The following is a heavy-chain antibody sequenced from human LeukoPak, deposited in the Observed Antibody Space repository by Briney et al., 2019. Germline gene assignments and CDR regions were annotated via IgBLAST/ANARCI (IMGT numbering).Heavy chain of an antibody. CDR2: INPRGGST. CDR3: ARVGATGATADN. Sequence: ASVKVSCKASGYIFTTYFMHWLRQAPGQGPEWMGIINPRGGSTDYAQKFQDRITMTSDTSTRTAYMELKSLKSEDTAVYFCARVGATGATADNWGQGTLVTVSS. V-gene: IGHV1-46*01. J-gene: IGHJ4*02. CDR1: GYIFTTYF. D-gene: IGHD2-21*02.